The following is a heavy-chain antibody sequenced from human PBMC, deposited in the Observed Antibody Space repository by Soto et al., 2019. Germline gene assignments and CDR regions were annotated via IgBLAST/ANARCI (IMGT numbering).Heavy chain of an antibody. Sequence: QVQLVESGGGVVQPGTSLRLSCVGSGFTFRSYVIYWVRQAPGKGLEWVALTSYDGSNKDYGDSVKGRFTISRDNSRNTVDRQMDSLRREDTALYYCARWGTTGGLDVWGQGTLVSVSS. J-gene: IGHJ1*01. CDR2: TSYDGSNK. CDR3: ARWGTTGGLDV. CDR1: GFTFRSYV. V-gene: IGHV3-33*05. D-gene: IGHD3-16*01.